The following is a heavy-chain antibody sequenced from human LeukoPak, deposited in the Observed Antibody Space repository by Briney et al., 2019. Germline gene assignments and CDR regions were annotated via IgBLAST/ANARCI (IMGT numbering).Heavy chain of an antibody. CDR1: GFTFSSYA. V-gene: IGHV3-23*01. CDR2: ISGSAITT. CDR3: ARDGRVGGGSSRFDY. J-gene: IGHJ4*02. Sequence: GGSLRLSCAASGFTFSSYAMSWVRQAPGRGLEWVSAISGSAITTYYVDSVKGRFTISRDNSKNTLYLQVNSLRAEDTAVYYCARDGRVGGGSSRFDYWGQGTLVTVSS. D-gene: IGHD2-15*01.